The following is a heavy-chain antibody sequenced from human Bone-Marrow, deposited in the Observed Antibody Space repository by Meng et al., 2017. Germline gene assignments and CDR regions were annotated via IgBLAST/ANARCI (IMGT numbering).Heavy chain of an antibody. Sequence: QVQLQESGPGLVNPSGTLSLTCAVSGDSIISNYWWNWVRQTPGKGLEWIGESYHTGRTGYNPFLKSRVTISVDTSKNQFSLTLTSVTAADTAVYYCARHEFGLPTAAFDHWGQGTLVTVSS. CDR1: GDSIISNYW. CDR2: SYHTGRT. CDR3: ARHEFGLPTAAFDH. D-gene: IGHD2-2*01. V-gene: IGHV4-4*02. J-gene: IGHJ4*02.